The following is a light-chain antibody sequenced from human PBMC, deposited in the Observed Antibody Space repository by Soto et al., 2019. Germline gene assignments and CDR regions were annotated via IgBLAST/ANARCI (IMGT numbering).Light chain of an antibody. CDR2: DAS. Sequence: DIPMTQSPSSLSASVGDRVTITCQASQDIKNYLNWYQQKPGKAPRLLIYDASNLETGVPSRFSGGGSGTDFTFTITRLQPEDFATYYCQQYDSLARCTFGGGTKVEIE. CDR1: QDIKNY. CDR3: QQYDSLARCT. J-gene: IGKJ4*01. V-gene: IGKV1-33*01.